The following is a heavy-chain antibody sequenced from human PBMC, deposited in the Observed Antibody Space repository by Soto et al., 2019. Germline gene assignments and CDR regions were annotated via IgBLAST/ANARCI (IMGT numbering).Heavy chain of an antibody. V-gene: IGHV3-23*01. CDR3: AKEIDYGDFTDPYYYYYYMDV. CDR1: GFTFSSYA. Sequence: GGSLRLSCAASGFTFSSYAMSWVRQAPGKGLEWVSAISGSGGSTYYADSVKGRFTISRDNSKNTLYLQMNSLRAEDTAVYYCAKEIDYGDFTDPYYYYYYMDVWGKGTTVTVSS. CDR2: ISGSGGST. D-gene: IGHD4-17*01. J-gene: IGHJ6*03.